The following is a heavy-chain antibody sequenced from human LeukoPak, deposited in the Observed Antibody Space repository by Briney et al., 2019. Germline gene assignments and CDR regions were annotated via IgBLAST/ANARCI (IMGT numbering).Heavy chain of an antibody. Sequence: GGSLRLSCAASGFTFRTYCMSWVRQAPGKGLEWVANIMQDGNDKYYVDSVKGRFTISRDNAKNSLYLQLNSLRVEDTAVYYCASRIVATPDYFDYWGQGTLVTVSS. CDR2: IMQDGNDK. V-gene: IGHV3-7*01. CDR1: GFTFRTYC. CDR3: ASRIVATPDYFDY. D-gene: IGHD4-23*01. J-gene: IGHJ4*02.